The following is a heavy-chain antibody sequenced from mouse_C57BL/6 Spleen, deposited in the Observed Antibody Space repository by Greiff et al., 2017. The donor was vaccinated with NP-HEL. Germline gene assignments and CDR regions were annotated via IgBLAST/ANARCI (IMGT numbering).Heavy chain of an antibody. CDR3: ARDALMVTTGDFDY. CDR2: IDPSDSET. J-gene: IGHJ2*01. CDR1: GYTFTSYW. D-gene: IGHD2-2*01. Sequence: QVQLQQPGAELVRPGSSVKLSCKASGYTFTSYWMHWVKQRPIQGLEWIGNIDPSDSETHYNQKFKDKATLTVDKSSSTAYMQLSSLTSEDSAVYYCARDALMVTTGDFDYWGQGTTLTVSS. V-gene: IGHV1-52*01.